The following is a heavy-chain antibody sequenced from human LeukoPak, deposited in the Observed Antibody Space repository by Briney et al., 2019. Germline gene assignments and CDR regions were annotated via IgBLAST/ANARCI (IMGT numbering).Heavy chain of an antibody. J-gene: IGHJ4*02. CDR3: AIDPNWGTHS. CDR1: GFTFSTYT. CDR2: IGSSGGGI. Sequence: PGGSLRFSCAASGFTFSTYTMYWVRHPPGKGLEWVSIIGSSGGGIHYADSVKGRFTISRDNSKNALYLQMNSLRVEDTAVYYCAIDPNWGTHSWGQGVLVTVSS. V-gene: IGHV3-23*01. D-gene: IGHD7-27*01.